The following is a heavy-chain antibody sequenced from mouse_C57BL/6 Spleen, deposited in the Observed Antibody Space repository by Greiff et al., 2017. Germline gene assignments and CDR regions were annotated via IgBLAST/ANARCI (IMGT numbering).Heavy chain of an antibody. V-gene: IGHV5-17*01. J-gene: IGHJ1*03. CDR1: GFTFSDYG. CDR3: ARGGGYYYGSSYGYWYFDV. CDR2: ISSGSSTI. Sequence: EVKLMESGGGLVKPGGSLKLSCAASGFTFSDYGMHWVRQAPEKGLEWVAYISSGSSTIYYADTVKGRFTISRDNAKNTLFLQMTSLRSDDTAMYYCARGGGYYYGSSYGYWYFDVWGTGTTVTVSS. D-gene: IGHD1-1*01.